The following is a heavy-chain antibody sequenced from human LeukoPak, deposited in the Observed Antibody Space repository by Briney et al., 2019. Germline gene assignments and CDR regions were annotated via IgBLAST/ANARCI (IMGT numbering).Heavy chain of an antibody. CDR3: AEVERRNY. D-gene: IGHD1-26*01. CDR2: IYHSGST. V-gene: IGHV4-38-2*01. CDR1: GYSISSGYY. J-gene: IGHJ4*02. Sequence: SETLSLTCAVSGYSISSGYYWGWIRQPPGKGLEWIGSIYHSGSTYYNPSLKSRVTISVDTSKNQFSLKLRSVTAAGTAVYYCAEVERRNYWGQGTLVTVSS.